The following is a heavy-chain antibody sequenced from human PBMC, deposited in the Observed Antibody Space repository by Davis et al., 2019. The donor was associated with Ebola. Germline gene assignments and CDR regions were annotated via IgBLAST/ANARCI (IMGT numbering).Heavy chain of an antibody. J-gene: IGHJ4*02. CDR1: GFTFSTYC. CDR2: VTPGGDS. V-gene: IGHV3-53*01. CDR3: VSRRDGYSSNC. D-gene: IGHD5-24*01. Sequence: PGGSLRLSCAASGFTFSTYCMSWVRQAPGKGLEWVSLVTPGGDSFYADSVKGRFATSRDNSMNTLYLQMNSPRDDDTAVYHCVSRRDGYSSNCWGQGTLVTVSS.